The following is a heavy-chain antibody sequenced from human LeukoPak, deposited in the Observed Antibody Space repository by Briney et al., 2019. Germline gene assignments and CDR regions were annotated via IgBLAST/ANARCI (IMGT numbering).Heavy chain of an antibody. CDR2: IYYSGST. J-gene: IGHJ5*02. CDR1: GGSISSYY. CDR3: ARLGYCSGGSCRSDNWFDP. Sequence: SETLSLTCPVSGGSISSYYWSWIRQPPGKGLEWIGYIYYSGSTNYNPSLKSRVTISVDTSKNQFSLKLSSVTAADTAVYYCARLGYCSGGSCRSDNWFDPWGQGTLVTVSS. V-gene: IGHV4-59*08. D-gene: IGHD2-15*01.